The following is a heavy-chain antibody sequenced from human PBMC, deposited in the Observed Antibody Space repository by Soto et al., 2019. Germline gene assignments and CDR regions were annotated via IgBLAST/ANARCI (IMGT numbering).Heavy chain of an antibody. CDR2: ISGSGGST. CDR1: GFTFSSYA. Sequence: EVQLLESGGGLVQPGGSLRLSCAASGFTFSSYAMSWVRQAPGKGLEWVSAISGSGGSTYYADSVKGRFTISRDNSKKPLYLQMNSLRAEDTAVYYCAKERYYYDSSGYGNFDYWGQGTLVTVSS. CDR3: AKERYYYDSSGYGNFDY. D-gene: IGHD3-22*01. J-gene: IGHJ4*02. V-gene: IGHV3-23*01.